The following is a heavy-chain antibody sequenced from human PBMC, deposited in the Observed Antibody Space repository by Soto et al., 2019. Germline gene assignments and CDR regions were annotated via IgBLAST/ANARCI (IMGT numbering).Heavy chain of an antibody. D-gene: IGHD6-13*01. Sequence: GGSLRLSCAASGFTFSSYAMSWVRQAPGEGLEWVSAISGSGGSTYYAGSVKGRFTISRDNSKNTLYLQMNSLIAEDTAVYYCAKVDSSSWLPDYWGQGTLVTVSS. CDR2: ISGSGGST. CDR1: GFTFSSYA. CDR3: AKVDSSSWLPDY. V-gene: IGHV3-23*01. J-gene: IGHJ4*02.